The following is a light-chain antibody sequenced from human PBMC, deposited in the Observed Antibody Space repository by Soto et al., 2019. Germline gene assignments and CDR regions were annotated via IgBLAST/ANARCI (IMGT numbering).Light chain of an antibody. Sequence: EIVLTQSPGTLSLSPGERATLSCRASQSVSSSYLAWYQQKPGQAPRLLIYGASSRATGIPDRFSGSGSGTDFTLTTSRLEPEDFAVYYCQQQRTFGQGTKVEIK. J-gene: IGKJ1*01. CDR2: GAS. CDR3: QQQRT. V-gene: IGKV3-20*01. CDR1: QSVSSSY.